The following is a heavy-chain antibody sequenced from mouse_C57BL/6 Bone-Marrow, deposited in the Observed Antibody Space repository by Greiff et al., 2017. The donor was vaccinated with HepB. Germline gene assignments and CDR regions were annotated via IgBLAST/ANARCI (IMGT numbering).Heavy chain of an antibody. V-gene: IGHV1-59*01. J-gene: IGHJ2*01. CDR3: ARMGEDYFDY. Sequence: VQLQHPGAELVRPGPSVKLSCKASGYTFTSYWMHWVKQRPGQGLEWIGVIDPSDSYTNYNQKFKGKATLTVDTSSSTAYMQLSSLTSEDSAVYYCARMGEDYFDYWGQGTTLTVSS. CDR1: GYTFTSYW. CDR2: IDPSDSYT. D-gene: IGHD2-3*01.